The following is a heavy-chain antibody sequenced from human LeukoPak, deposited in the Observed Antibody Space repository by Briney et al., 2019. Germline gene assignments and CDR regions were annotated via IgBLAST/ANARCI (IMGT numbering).Heavy chain of an antibody. CDR3: ARDQGWGVPAAAGWFDP. CDR2: INPHSGGT. V-gene: IGHV1-2*02. D-gene: IGHD2-2*01. Sequence: GASVKVSCKASGYTFTAYFMHWVRQAPGQGLEWMGWINPHSGGTQYAQKFQGRVTMTRDTSISTAYMELSRLRSDDTAVYYCARDQGWGVPAAAGWFDPWGQGTLVTVSS. J-gene: IGHJ5*02. CDR1: GYTFTAYF.